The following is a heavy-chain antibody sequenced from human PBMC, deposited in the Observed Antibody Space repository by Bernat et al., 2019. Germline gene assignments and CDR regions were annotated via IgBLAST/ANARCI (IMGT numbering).Heavy chain of an antibody. Sequence: EVDLVESGGGLVQPGGSLRPSCAAPGSTLSSYAMHWVCQAPGKGLEYLSSLLGNGANPQYANSVKGRFTISRDNSQNTLYLQMGSLRPEDTAVYYCARDKDGGYAFDYWGQGTLVTVSS. J-gene: IGHJ4*02. CDR2: LLGNGANP. D-gene: IGHD5-12*01. CDR1: GSTLSSYA. CDR3: ARDKDGGYAFDY. V-gene: IGHV3-64*01.